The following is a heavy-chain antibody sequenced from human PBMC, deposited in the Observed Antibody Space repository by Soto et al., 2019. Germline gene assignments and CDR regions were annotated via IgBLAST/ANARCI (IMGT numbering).Heavy chain of an antibody. V-gene: IGHV3-15*01. D-gene: IGHD2-2*01. Sequence: PGGVLRLSCAASGITFSNAWMTWVRQAPGKGLEWVGRIKSITDGGTTDYAAPVKGRFTISRDDSKDTLYLQMNNLRTEDTAVYHCTTDSADIVVVPATFGMDVWGQGTTVTVSS. CDR1: GITFSNAW. CDR2: IKSITDGGTT. J-gene: IGHJ6*02. CDR3: TTDSADIVVVPATFGMDV.